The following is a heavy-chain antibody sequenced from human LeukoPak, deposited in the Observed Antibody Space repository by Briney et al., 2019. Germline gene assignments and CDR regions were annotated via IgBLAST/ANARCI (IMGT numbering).Heavy chain of an antibody. V-gene: IGHV3-30*18. CDR1: GFTFSSYG. Sequence: GRSLRLSCAASGFTFSSYGMHWVRQAPGKGLEWVAVISYDGSNKYYADSVKGRLTISRDNSKNTLYLQMNSLRAEDTAVYYCAKSYYDFWSGYSTSPNYYYMDVWRKGTTVTVSS. CDR2: ISYDGSNK. D-gene: IGHD3-3*01. CDR3: AKSYYDFWSGYSTSPNYYYMDV. J-gene: IGHJ6*03.